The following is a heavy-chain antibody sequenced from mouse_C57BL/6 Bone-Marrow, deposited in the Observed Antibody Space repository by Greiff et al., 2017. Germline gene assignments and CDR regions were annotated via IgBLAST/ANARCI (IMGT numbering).Heavy chain of an antibody. CDR2: IYPGSGST. Sequence: VQLLQPGAELVKPGASVKMSCKASGYTFTSSWITWVKQRPGQGLEWIGDIYPGSGSTNYNEKFKSKATLTVDTSSSTAYMQLSSLTSEDSAVYYCAREGSSYCWSFDVWGTGTTVTVSS. CDR3: AREGSSYCWSFDV. V-gene: IGHV1-55*01. D-gene: IGHD1-1*01. J-gene: IGHJ1*03. CDR1: GYTFTSSW.